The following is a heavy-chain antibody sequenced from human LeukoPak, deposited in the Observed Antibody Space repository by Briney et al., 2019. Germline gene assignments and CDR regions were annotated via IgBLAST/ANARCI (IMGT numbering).Heavy chain of an antibody. D-gene: IGHD3-10*01. J-gene: IGHJ5*02. CDR3: ARDHVLLWFGELFGDWFDP. CDR2: IYYSGST. V-gene: IGHV4-39*07. Sequence: PSETLSLTCTVSGGSISSSSYYWGWIRQPPGKGLEWIGSIYYSGSTYYNPSLKSRVTISVDTSKNQFSLKLSSVTAADTAVYYCARDHVLLWFGELFGDWFDPWGQGTLVTVSP. CDR1: GGSISSSSYY.